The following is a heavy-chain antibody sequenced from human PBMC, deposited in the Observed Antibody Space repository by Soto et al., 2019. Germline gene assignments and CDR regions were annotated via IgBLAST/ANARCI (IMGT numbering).Heavy chain of an antibody. J-gene: IGHJ5*02. Sequence: GASVKVSCKASGGTFSSYAISWVRQAPGQGLEWMGGIIPIFGTANYAQKFQGRVTITADESTSTAYMELSSLRSEDTAVYYCARGLVVAATPFWFDPWGQGTLVTVSS. CDR2: IIPIFGTA. V-gene: IGHV1-69*13. CDR3: ARGLVVAATPFWFDP. CDR1: GGTFSSYA. D-gene: IGHD2-15*01.